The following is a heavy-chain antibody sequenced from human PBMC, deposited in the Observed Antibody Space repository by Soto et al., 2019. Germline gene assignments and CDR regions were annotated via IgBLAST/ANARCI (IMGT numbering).Heavy chain of an antibody. CDR1: GYTFTGYY. V-gene: IGHV1-2*02. CDR2: INPNSGGT. D-gene: IGHD5-18*01. CDR3: ARWGYSYGIYDAFDI. Sequence: GASVKVSCKASGYTFTGYYMHWVRQAPGQGLEWMGWINPNSGGTNYAQKFQGRVTMTRDTSISTAYMELSRLRSDDTAVYYCARWGYSYGIYDAFDIWGQGTLVTVSS. J-gene: IGHJ3*02.